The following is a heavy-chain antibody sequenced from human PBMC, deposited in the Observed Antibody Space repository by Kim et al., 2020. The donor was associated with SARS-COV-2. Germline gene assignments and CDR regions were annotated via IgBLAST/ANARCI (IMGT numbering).Heavy chain of an antibody. J-gene: IGHJ4*02. Sequence: SPSFQGQVTISADKSSSTAYLQWSSLKASDTAMYYCARHAGSSWAYYFDYWGQGTLVTVSS. CDR3: ARHAGSSWAYYFDY. D-gene: IGHD6-13*01. V-gene: IGHV5-51*01.